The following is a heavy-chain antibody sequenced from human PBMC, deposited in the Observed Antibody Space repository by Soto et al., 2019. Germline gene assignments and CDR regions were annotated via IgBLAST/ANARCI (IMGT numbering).Heavy chain of an antibody. V-gene: IGHV5-51*01. J-gene: IGHJ6*02. Sequence: GESLKISCKGSGYNFHTYWIAWVRQMPGKGLEWMGFIYPHDSDTRYSPSLRGQVTISADKSINTAYLQWTSLKASDTAIYFCARTTDYPYDMQTWGQGATLTVSS. CDR3: ARTTDYPYDMQT. D-gene: IGHD3-9*01. CDR2: IYPHDSDT. CDR1: GYNFHTYW.